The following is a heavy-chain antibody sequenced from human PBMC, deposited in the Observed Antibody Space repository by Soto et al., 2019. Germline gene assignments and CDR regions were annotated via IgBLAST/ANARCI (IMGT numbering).Heavy chain of an antibody. V-gene: IGHV1-69*17. CDR1: GGTSRSLS. CDR3: ARDTHSAGGWFAT. D-gene: IGHD2-15*01. Sequence: QVQLVQSGAEVKKPGSSVKVSCKASGGTSRSLSITWVRQAPGQGLEWMGGITPLFGIPNYPQKFQGRLTITAETSTGTAYLELSSLRSEDTAVYYCARDTHSAGGWFATWGRGTLVTVSS. J-gene: IGHJ5*02. CDR2: ITPLFGIP.